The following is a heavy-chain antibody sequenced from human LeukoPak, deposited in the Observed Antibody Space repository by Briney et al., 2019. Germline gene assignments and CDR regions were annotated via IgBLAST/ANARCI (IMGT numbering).Heavy chain of an antibody. Sequence: SETLSLTCAVSGGSISSSNWWSWVRQPPGKGLERIGEIYHSGSTNYNPSLKSRVTISVDKSKNQFSLKLSSVTAADTAVYYCASRGSSSWWFGYWGQGTLVTVSS. CDR1: GGSISSSNW. D-gene: IGHD6-13*01. V-gene: IGHV4-4*02. J-gene: IGHJ4*02. CDR3: ASRGSSSWWFGY. CDR2: IYHSGST.